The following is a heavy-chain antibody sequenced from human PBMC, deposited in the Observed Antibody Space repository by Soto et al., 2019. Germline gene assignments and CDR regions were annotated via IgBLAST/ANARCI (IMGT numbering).Heavy chain of an antibody. CDR2: ISDSGGST. CDR3: AQDEGSSVYSCFDY. V-gene: IGHV3-23*01. CDR1: GFTFSSYA. J-gene: IGHJ4*02. D-gene: IGHD3-22*01. Sequence: EVQLLESGGGLVQPGGSLRLSCAASGFTFSSYAMSWVRQAPGKGLEWVSGISDSGGSTYYADSVKGRFTISRDNSKNTLYLQMNSLRAEDTAVYYCAQDEGSSVYSCFDYWGQGALVTVSS.